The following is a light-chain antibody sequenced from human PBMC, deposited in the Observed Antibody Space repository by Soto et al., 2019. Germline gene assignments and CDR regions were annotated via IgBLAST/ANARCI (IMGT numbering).Light chain of an antibody. Sequence: EIVLTQSPGTLSLSPGERATLSCRASESVSSSYLAWYQQKPGQAPRLLIYGASSRATGIPDRFSGSGSGTDFTLTISRLEPDDFAVYYCQQYGRSPRTFGPGTKVEIK. CDR3: QQYGRSPRT. CDR2: GAS. V-gene: IGKV3-20*01. J-gene: IGKJ3*01. CDR1: ESVSSSY.